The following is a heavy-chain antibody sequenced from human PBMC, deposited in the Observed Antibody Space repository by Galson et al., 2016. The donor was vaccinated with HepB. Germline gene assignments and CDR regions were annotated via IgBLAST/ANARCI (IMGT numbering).Heavy chain of an antibody. J-gene: IGHJ6*02. CDR3: ARASVGGSYLGGYHYYGMDV. CDR1: GGSVSSGSYY. Sequence: SETLSLTCTASGGSVSSGSYYWSWIWQPPGKGLVWIGYIYDSDTTNYNPSLKSRVTISVDTSKNQFSLKLSSVTAADTALYYCARASVGGSYLGGYHYYGMDVWGQGTTVTVSS. CDR2: IYDSDTT. D-gene: IGHD1-26*01. V-gene: IGHV4-61*01.